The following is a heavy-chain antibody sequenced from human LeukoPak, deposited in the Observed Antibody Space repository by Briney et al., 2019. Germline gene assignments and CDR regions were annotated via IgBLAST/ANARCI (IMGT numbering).Heavy chain of an antibody. D-gene: IGHD6-19*01. V-gene: IGHV4-59*12. J-gene: IGHJ4*02. CDR3: ARAAQQWLADGKRFDY. Sequence: SETLSLTCTVSGGSISSYYWSWIRQLPGKELEFIGYIYYTGSTNYKPSLKSRVTISIETSKNQFSLKLSSVTAADTAVYYCARAAQQWLADGKRFDYWGQGTLVTVSS. CDR1: GGSISSYY. CDR2: IYYTGST.